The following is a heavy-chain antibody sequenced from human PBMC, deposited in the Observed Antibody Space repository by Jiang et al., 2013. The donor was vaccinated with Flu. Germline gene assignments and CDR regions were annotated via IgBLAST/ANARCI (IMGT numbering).Heavy chain of an antibody. CDR1: GYSFTNYW. J-gene: IGHJ3*02. CDR3: ARREGFSFGYGPGGTHDVFDI. V-gene: IGHV5-51*01. CDR2: SIPVTLTP. Sequence: KKPGESLKISCKGSGYSFTNYWIGWVRQLPGKAWSGWGSSIPVTLTPGYSPSFQGQVTISADKSIDTAYLQWSSLKASDTAIYYCARREGFSFGYGPGGTHDVFDIWGQGTMVSVSS. D-gene: IGHD5-18*01.